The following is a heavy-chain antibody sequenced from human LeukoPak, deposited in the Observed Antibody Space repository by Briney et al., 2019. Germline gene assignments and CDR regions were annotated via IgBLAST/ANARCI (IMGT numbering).Heavy chain of an antibody. D-gene: IGHD6-13*01. J-gene: IGHJ4*02. CDR3: ARERIAAAGTDGVFDY. Sequence: PSETLSLTCTVSGGSISSSSYYWGWIRQPPGKGLEWIGSIYYSGSTYYNPSLKGRVTISVDTSKNQFSLKLSSVTAADTAVYYCARERIAAAGTDGVFDYWGQGTLVTVSS. CDR2: IYYSGST. CDR1: GGSISSSSYY. V-gene: IGHV4-39*07.